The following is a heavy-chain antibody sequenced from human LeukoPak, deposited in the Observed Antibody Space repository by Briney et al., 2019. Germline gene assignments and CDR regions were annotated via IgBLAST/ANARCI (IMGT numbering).Heavy chain of an antibody. Sequence: GGSLRLSCAASGFTFSNAWMSWVRQAPGKGLEWVSGISGSGISTYYADSVKGRFTISRDNSKNTLYLQINSLRVEDTAVYYCAKSWNYYDSSGDDALDIWGQGTMVTVSS. J-gene: IGHJ3*02. D-gene: IGHD3-22*01. CDR2: ISGSGIST. V-gene: IGHV3-23*01. CDR3: AKSWNYYDSSGDDALDI. CDR1: GFTFSNAW.